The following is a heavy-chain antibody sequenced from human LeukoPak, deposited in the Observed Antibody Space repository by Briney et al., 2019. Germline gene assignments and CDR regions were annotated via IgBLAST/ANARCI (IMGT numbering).Heavy chain of an antibody. CDR3: ARDGRVGAFDI. V-gene: IGHV3-48*03. D-gene: IGHD3/OR15-3a*01. Sequence: GGSLRLSCAASGFTFSSYEMNWVRQAPGKGLEWVSYISSSGSTIYYADSVKGRFTISRDNAKNSLYLQTNSLRAEDTAVYYCARDGRVGAFDIWGQGTMVTVSS. CDR1: GFTFSSYE. J-gene: IGHJ3*02. CDR2: ISSSGSTI.